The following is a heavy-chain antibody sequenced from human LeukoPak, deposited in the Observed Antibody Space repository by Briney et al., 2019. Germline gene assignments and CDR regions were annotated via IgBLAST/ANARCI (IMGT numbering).Heavy chain of an antibody. CDR3: ATVVPAATRGYYFDY. V-gene: IGHV1-69*05. Sequence: GSPVKVSCKASGGTFSSYAISWVRQAPGQGLEWMGGIIPIFGTANYAQKFQGRVTITTDESTSTAYMELSSLRSEDTAVYYCATVVPAATRGYYFDYWGQGTLVTVSS. D-gene: IGHD2-2*01. CDR1: GGTFSSYA. J-gene: IGHJ4*02. CDR2: IIPIFGTA.